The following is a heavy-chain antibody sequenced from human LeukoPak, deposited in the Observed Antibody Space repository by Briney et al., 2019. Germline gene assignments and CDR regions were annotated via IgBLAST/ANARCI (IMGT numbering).Heavy chain of an antibody. CDR3: ARDVSSGYYEP. D-gene: IGHD6-19*01. Sequence: GASVKVSCKASGYTCTGYYIHWVRQAPGQGLEWTGWINPYSGGTNYAPKFQGRVTMTRDTSISTAYMELSRLRSDDTALYYCARDVSSGYYEPWGQGTLVTVSS. V-gene: IGHV1-2*02. CDR1: GYTCTGYY. J-gene: IGHJ5*02. CDR2: INPYSGGT.